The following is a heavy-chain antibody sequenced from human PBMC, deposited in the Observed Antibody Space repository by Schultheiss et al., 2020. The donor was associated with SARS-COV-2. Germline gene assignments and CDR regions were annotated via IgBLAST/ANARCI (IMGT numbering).Heavy chain of an antibody. J-gene: IGHJ2*01. CDR3: GGVTMIVEGYFDL. D-gene: IGHD3-22*01. V-gene: IGHV3-30*04. Sequence: GGSLRLSCAASGFTFSSYAMSWARQAPGKGLEWVAVISYDGSNKYYADSVKGRFTISRDNSKNTLYLQMNSLRAEDTAVYYCGGVTMIVEGYFDLWGRGTLVTVSS. CDR1: GFTFSSYA. CDR2: ISYDGSNK.